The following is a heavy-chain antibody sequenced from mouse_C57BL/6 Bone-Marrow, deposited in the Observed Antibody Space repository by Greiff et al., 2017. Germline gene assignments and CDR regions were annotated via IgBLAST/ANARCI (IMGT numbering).Heavy chain of an antibody. Sequence: VQLKESGPGLVKPSQSLSLTCSVTGYSITSGYYWNWIRQFPGNKLEWMGYISYDGSNNYNPSLKNRISITRDTSKNQFFLKLNSVTTEDTATYYCARAGSNFPAWFAYWGQGTLVTVSA. V-gene: IGHV3-6*01. D-gene: IGHD2-5*01. CDR3: ARAGSNFPAWFAY. CDR2: ISYDGSN. CDR1: GYSITSGYY. J-gene: IGHJ3*01.